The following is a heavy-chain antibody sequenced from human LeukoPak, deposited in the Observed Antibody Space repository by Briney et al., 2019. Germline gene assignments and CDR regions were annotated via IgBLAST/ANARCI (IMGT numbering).Heavy chain of an antibody. D-gene: IGHD1-26*01. CDR3: AVVGATTRAWDY. CDR2: IYYSGTT. CDR1: GGSISTSSHF. Sequence: SETLSLTCTVSGGSISTSSHFWAWIRQPPGKGLEWIGSIYYSGTTYYKSSLKSRLTISIDTSRNQFSLKLSSVTAADTAVYYCAVVGATTRAWDYWGQGTLVTVSS. J-gene: IGHJ4*02. V-gene: IGHV4-39*01.